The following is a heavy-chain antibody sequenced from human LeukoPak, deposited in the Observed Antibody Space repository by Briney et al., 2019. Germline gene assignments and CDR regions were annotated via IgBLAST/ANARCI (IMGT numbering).Heavy chain of an antibody. V-gene: IGHV3-9*01. CDR2: ISWNSGSI. CDR1: GFTFDDYA. D-gene: IGHD5-24*01. Sequence: GGSLRLSCAASGFTFDDYAMHWVRQAPGKGPEWVSGISWNSGSIGYAASVKGRFTISRDNAKNTLYLQMNSLRAEDTAVYYCARGTGYNLGDYWGQGTLVTVSS. CDR3: ARGTGYNLGDY. J-gene: IGHJ4*02.